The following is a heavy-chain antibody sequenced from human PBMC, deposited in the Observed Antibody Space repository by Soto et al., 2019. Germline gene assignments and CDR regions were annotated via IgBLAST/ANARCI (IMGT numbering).Heavy chain of an antibody. V-gene: IGHV4-39*01. CDR2: IYYSGST. J-gene: IGHJ6*02. CDR1: GGSISSSSYY. D-gene: IGHD6-19*01. Sequence: LSLTCTVSGGSISSSSYYWGWIRQPPGKGLEWIGSIYYSGSTYYNPSLKSRVTISVDTSKNQFSLKLSSVTAADTAVYYCARLHSSGWYDYYSGMDVWGQGTTVTVSS. CDR3: ARLHSSGWYDYYSGMDV.